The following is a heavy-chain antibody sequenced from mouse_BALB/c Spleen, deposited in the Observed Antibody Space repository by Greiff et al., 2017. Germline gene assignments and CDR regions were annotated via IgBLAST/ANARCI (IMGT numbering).Heavy chain of an antibody. CDR3: ARCLHYYGSSYWFDY. CDR2: ISYSGST. Sequence: EVQRVESGPSLVKPSQTLSLTCSVTGDSFTSGYWNWIRKFPGNKLEYMGYISYSGSTYYNPSLKSRISITRDTSKNQYYLQLNSVTTEDTATYYCARCLHYYGSSYWFDYWGQGTTLTVSS. CDR1: GDSFTSGY. V-gene: IGHV3-8*02. J-gene: IGHJ2*01. D-gene: IGHD1-1*01.